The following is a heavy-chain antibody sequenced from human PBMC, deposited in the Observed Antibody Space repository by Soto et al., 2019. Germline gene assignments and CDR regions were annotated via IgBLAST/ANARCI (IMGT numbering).Heavy chain of an antibody. CDR2: VSGSGGST. D-gene: IGHD4-4*01. Sequence: EVQLLESGGGLVQPGGSLRLSCVASEFTFSTYSINWVRQPPGKGLEWVSSVSGSGGSTDYADSVKGRFTISRDNSKNTLYLQVNILRAEDTALYYCARAATVGYWYFDLWGRGKLGTVSS. CDR3: ARAATVGYWYFDL. V-gene: IGHV3-23*01. CDR1: EFTFSTYS. J-gene: IGHJ2*01.